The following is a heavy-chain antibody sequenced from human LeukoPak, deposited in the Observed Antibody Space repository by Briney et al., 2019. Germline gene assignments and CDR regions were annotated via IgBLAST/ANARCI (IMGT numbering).Heavy chain of an antibody. CDR3: ARRSYYYDSSGYPT. CDR2: INHSGST. Sequence: SETLSLTCAVYGGSFSGYYWGWIRQPPGKGLEWIGEINHSGSTNYNPSLKSRVTISVDTSKNQFSLKLSSVTAADTAVYYCARRSYYYDSSGYPTWGQGTLVTVSS. J-gene: IGHJ4*02. V-gene: IGHV4-34*01. CDR1: GGSFSGYY. D-gene: IGHD3-22*01.